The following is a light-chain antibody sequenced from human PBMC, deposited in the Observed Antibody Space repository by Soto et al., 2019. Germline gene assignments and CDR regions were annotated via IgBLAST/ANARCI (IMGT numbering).Light chain of an antibody. V-gene: IGKV1-5*03. CDR2: KAS. Sequence: IHLTQSPSTLCGSVVARLTISCLASQTISSWLAWYQQKPGKAPKLLIYKASTLKSGVPSRFSGSGSGTEFTLTISSLQPDDFATYYCQHYNSYSEAFGQGTKVDIK. CDR3: QHYNSYSEA. CDR1: QTISSW. J-gene: IGKJ1*01.